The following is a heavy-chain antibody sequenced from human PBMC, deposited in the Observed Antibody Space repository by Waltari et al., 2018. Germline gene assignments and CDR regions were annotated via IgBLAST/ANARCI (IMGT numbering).Heavy chain of an antibody. J-gene: IGHJ4*02. CDR3: ASHYYATFDY. V-gene: IGHV3-53*01. Sequence: EVQLVESGGGLIQPGGSLRLSCAASGFTVSSNYMSWVHQAPGKGLEWVSVNYSGGSTYDADSVKGRFTISRDNYKNKLYLQMNSRRAEDTAVYYCASHYYATFDYWGQGTLVTVSS. CDR2: NYSGGST. D-gene: IGHD3-22*01. CDR1: GFTVSSNY.